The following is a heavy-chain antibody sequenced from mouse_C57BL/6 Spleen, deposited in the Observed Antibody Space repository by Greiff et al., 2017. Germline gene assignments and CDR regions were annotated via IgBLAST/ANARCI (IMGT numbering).Heavy chain of an antibody. D-gene: IGHD1-1*01. J-gene: IGHJ4*01. CDR1: GYTFTDYE. Sequence: VQLQQSGAELVRPGASVTLSCKASGYTFTDYEMHWVKQTPVHGLEWIGAIDPETGGTAYNQKFKGKAILTADKSSSTAYMELRSLTSEDSAVYYCTRWDYGSSLYYAMDYWGQGTSVTVAS. CDR2: IDPETGGT. CDR3: TRWDYGSSLYYAMDY. V-gene: IGHV1-15*01.